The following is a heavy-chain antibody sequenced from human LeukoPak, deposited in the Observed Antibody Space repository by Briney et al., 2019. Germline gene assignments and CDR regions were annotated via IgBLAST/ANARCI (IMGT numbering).Heavy chain of an antibody. Sequence: GGSLRLSCAASGFTVSSNYVSWVRQAPGKGLEWVSVIYSGGSTYYADSVKGRFTISRDSSKNTLYLQMNSLRPEDTAVYYCAKPREGSSSWYAAGWGQGTLVTVSS. CDR3: AKPREGSSSWYAAG. J-gene: IGHJ4*02. V-gene: IGHV3-66*02. D-gene: IGHD6-13*01. CDR2: IYSGGST. CDR1: GFTVSSNY.